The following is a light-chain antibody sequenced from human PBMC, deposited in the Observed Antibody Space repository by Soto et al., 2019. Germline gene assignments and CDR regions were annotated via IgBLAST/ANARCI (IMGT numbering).Light chain of an antibody. Sequence: EIVLTQSPGTLSLSPGERATLSCRASQSVNSNHIAWYQQKPGQAPRLLFYGPSSRATGIPEWFSGSGSGTDFTISISRLGPEDFAVYFCHQFGSSPQTFGHGTKVEI. V-gene: IGKV3-20*01. CDR3: HQFGSSPQT. CDR1: QSVNSNH. CDR2: GPS. J-gene: IGKJ1*01.